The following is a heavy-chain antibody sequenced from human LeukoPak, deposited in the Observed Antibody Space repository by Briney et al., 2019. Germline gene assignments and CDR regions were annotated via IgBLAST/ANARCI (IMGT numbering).Heavy chain of an antibody. V-gene: IGHV3-49*04. D-gene: IGHD1-1*01. CDR3: SRGGANSPFDY. CDR2: IRSKAYGGTT. CDR1: GFTFNDYG. Sequence: GGSLRLSCETSGFTFNDYGFSWVRQASGKGLEWVGFIRSKAYGGTTEDAASVKGRFTISRDDSKSIAYLQMNSLKTEDTAVYYCSRGGANSPFDYWGQGTLVTVSS. J-gene: IGHJ4*02.